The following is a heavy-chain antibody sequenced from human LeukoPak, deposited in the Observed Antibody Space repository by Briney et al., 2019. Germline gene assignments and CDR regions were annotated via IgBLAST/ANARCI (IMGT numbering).Heavy chain of an antibody. Sequence: GGSLRLSCAASGFTFSSYSMNWVRQAPGKGLEWVSSISSSSYIYYADSVKGRFTISRDNSKNTLYLQMNSLRAEDTAVYYCANEPYCSSTSCYAYWGQGTLVTVSS. CDR3: ANEPYCSSTSCYAY. D-gene: IGHD2-2*01. J-gene: IGHJ4*02. CDR2: ISSSSYI. V-gene: IGHV3-21*01. CDR1: GFTFSSYS.